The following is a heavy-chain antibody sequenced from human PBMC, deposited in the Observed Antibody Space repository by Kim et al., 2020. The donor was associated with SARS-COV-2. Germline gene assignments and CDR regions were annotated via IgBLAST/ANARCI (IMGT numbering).Heavy chain of an antibody. V-gene: IGHV4-34*01. CDR2: INHSGST. CDR3: ARPPARVAGNNWFDP. J-gene: IGHJ5*02. CDR1: GGSFSGYY. D-gene: IGHD6-19*01. Sequence: SETLSLTCAVYGGSFSGYYWSWIRQPPGKGLEWIGEINHSGSTNYNPSLKSRVTISVDTSKNQFSLKLSSVTAADTAVYYCARPPARVAGNNWFDPWGQGTLVTVSS.